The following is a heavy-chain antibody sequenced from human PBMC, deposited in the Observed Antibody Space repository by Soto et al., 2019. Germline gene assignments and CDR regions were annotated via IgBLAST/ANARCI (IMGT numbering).Heavy chain of an antibody. Sequence: QVQLQESGPGLVKPSQTLSLTCTVSGGSVNSHGYYWSWLRQHPVTGPEFIGHISYAGSTYYNPSLQSRTTISRHTSKKQFALELTSVTAADTAVYYCARIYDFWSGHGAFDIWGQGSMVTVSS. CDR2: ISYAGST. D-gene: IGHD3-3*01. CDR1: GGSVNSHGYY. V-gene: IGHV4-31*03. CDR3: ARIYDFWSGHGAFDI. J-gene: IGHJ3*02.